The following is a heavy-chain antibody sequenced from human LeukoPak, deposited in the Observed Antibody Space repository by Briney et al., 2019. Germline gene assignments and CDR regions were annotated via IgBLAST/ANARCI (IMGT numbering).Heavy chain of an antibody. D-gene: IGHD3-22*01. CDR1: GGSISSYY. V-gene: IGHV4-59*01. CDR2: IYYSGST. CDR3: ARRGYYDSSGYYFDY. J-gene: IGHJ4*02. Sequence: SETLSHTCTVSGGSISSYYWSWIRQPPGKGLEWIGYIYYSGSTNYNPSLKSRVTISVDTSKNQFSLKLSSVTAADTAVYYCARRGYYDSSGYYFDYWGQGTLVTVSS.